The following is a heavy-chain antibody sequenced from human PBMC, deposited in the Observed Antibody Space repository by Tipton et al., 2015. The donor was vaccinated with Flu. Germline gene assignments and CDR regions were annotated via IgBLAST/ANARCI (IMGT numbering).Heavy chain of an antibody. J-gene: IGHJ6*02. CDR3: ARGPLPDSNWYNGMDV. CDR2: ISSSGSTI. CDR1: GFTFSDDY. D-gene: IGHD6-13*01. Sequence: GSLRLSCAASGFTFSDDYMSWIRQAPGKGLEWVSHISSSGSTINYADSVKGRFTISRDNAKNSLYLQMNSLRVGDTAVYYCARGPLPDSNWYNGMDVWGQGP. V-gene: IGHV3-11*04.